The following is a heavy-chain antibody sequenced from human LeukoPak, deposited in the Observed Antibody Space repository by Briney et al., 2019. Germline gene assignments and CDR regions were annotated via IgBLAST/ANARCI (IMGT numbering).Heavy chain of an antibody. Sequence: ETLSLTCTVSGGSISSSSYYWGWIRQPPGKGLEWIGSIYYSGSTYYNPSLESRVTISVDTSKNQFSLKLSSVTAADTAVYYCATSGWYLLPGVYWGQGTLVTVSS. J-gene: IGHJ4*02. D-gene: IGHD6-19*01. V-gene: IGHV4-39*01. CDR3: ATSGWYLLPGVY. CDR1: GGSISSSSYY. CDR2: IYYSGST.